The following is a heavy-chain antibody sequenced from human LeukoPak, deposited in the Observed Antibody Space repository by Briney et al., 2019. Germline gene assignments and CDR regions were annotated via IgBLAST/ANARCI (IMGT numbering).Heavy chain of an antibody. CDR2: VDPEDGET. D-gene: IGHD6-19*01. Sequence: ASVKVSCKVSGYTFTDYHMHWVQQAPGKGLEWMGLVDPEDGETIYAEKFQGRVTITADTSTDTAYMELSSLRSEDTAVYYCATGPAVAGTWAHLQPYTINWGQGTLVTVSS. V-gene: IGHV1-69-2*01. CDR1: GYTFTDYH. J-gene: IGHJ4*02. CDR3: ATGPAVAGTWAHLQPYTIN.